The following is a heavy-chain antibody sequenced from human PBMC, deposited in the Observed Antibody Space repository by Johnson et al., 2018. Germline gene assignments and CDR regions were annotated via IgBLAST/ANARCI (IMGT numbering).Heavy chain of an antibody. Sequence: QVQLVESGGGVVQPGRSLRLSCAASGFTFSTYGMHWVRQAPGKGLEWVAVISYDGSNKYYADSVKGRFTISRDNSKNTLYLQMNSLGAEDTAVYYCGKERITGTTGYYYYVMDVWGKGTKGTVSS. V-gene: IGHV3-30*18. J-gene: IGHJ6*04. CDR1: GFTFSTYG. CDR3: GKERITGTTGYYYYVMDV. CDR2: ISYDGSNK. D-gene: IGHD1-7*01.